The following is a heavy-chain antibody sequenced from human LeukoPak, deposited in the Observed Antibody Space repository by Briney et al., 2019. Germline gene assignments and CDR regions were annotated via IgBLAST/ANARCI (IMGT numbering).Heavy chain of an antibody. J-gene: IGHJ4*02. V-gene: IGHV3-64*01. Sequence: PGRSLRLSCAASGLTFSSYAMHWVRQPPGKGLEYVSAISSDGCSTYYANSVKGRFTISRDNSKNTLYLQMGSLRAEDMAVYYCARGGATVTTGIGYWGQGTLVTVSA. D-gene: IGHD4-17*01. CDR3: ARGGATVTTGIGY. CDR1: GLTFSSYA. CDR2: ISSDGCST.